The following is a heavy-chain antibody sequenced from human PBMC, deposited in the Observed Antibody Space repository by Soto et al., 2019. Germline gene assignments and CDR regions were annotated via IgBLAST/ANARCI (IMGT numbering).Heavy chain of an antibody. Sequence: QLQLQESGSGLVKPSQTLSLTCAVSGGSISSGGYSWSWIRQPPGKGLEWIGYLYHSGSTYYNPSLKGRVTISLDRSKKQFYLKLSSVTAAETALYYCARVMTTVTTLDYWGPGTLVTVSS. V-gene: IGHV4-30-2*01. CDR1: GGSISSGGYS. CDR2: LYHSGST. J-gene: IGHJ4*02. D-gene: IGHD4-17*01. CDR3: ARVMTTVTTLDY.